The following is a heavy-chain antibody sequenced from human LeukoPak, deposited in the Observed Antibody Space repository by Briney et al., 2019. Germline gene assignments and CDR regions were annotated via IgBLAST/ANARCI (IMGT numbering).Heavy chain of an antibody. J-gene: IGHJ6*04. CDR1: GGSLTGYY. Sequence: SETLSLTCTVSGGSLTGYYCSSIPQPPGKGVEWIGDIYYSGSINYNPSLKSRVTISVDTSKNQFSLKLSSVTAADTAVYYCAREPDYYYGMDVWGKGTTVTVSS. CDR2: IYYSGSI. CDR3: AREPDYYYGMDV. V-gene: IGHV4-59*01.